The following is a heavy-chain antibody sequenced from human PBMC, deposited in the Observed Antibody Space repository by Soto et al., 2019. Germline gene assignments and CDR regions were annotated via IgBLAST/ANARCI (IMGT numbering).Heavy chain of an antibody. CDR2: INHSGST. Sequence: SETLSLTCAVYGGSFSGYYWSWIRQPPGKGLEWIGEINHSGSTNYNPSLKSRVTISVDTSKNQFSLKLSSVTAADTAVYYCARAEEDYGMDVWGQGTTVTVSS. J-gene: IGHJ6*02. CDR1: GGSFSGYY. V-gene: IGHV4-34*01. CDR3: ARAEEDYGMDV.